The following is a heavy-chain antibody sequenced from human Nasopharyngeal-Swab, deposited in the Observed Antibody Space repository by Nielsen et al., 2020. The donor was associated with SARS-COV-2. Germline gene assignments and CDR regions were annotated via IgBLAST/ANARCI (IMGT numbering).Heavy chain of an antibody. CDR3: ARDYYDNYGSDY. Sequence: ASVKVSCKTSGYTFTDYYIHWMRQVPGQGLEWVGCINPDSGDTQYAQKFQGRVTVTSDRSRSTAYIDLSRLRSDDTAVYYCARDYYDNYGSDYWGQGTLVTVSS. CDR1: GYTFTDYY. CDR2: INPDSGDT. D-gene: IGHD3-22*01. V-gene: IGHV1-2*02. J-gene: IGHJ4*02.